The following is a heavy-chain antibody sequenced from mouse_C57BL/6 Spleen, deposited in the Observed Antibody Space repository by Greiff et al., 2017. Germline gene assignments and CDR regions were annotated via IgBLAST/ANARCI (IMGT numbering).Heavy chain of an antibody. D-gene: IGHD2-14*01. V-gene: IGHV5-4*03. Sequence: EVNVVESGGGLVKPGGSLKLSCAASGFTFSSYAMSWVRQTPEKRLEWVATISDGGSYTYYPDNVKGRFTISRDNAKNNLYLQMSHLKSEDTAMYYCARGYSAGYFDVWGTGTTVTVSS. CDR3: ARGYSAGYFDV. CDR2: ISDGGSYT. J-gene: IGHJ1*03. CDR1: GFTFSSYA.